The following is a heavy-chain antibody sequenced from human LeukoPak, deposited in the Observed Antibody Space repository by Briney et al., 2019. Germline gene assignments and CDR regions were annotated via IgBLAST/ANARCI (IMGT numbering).Heavy chain of an antibody. Sequence: GGSLRLSCAASGFTFSNYAMHWVRQAPGKGLEWVAVISSDGSKKDYADSVKGRFTISRDNAKNSLYLQMNSLRAEDTAVYYCARSRPRGYGDYYYYYMDVWGKGTTVTVSS. CDR3: ARSRPRGYGDYYYYYMDV. D-gene: IGHD4-17*01. J-gene: IGHJ6*03. CDR2: ISSDGSKK. CDR1: GFTFSNYA. V-gene: IGHV3-30*04.